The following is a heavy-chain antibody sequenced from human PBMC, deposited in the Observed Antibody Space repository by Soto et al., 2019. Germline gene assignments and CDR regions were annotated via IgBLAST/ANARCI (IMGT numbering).Heavy chain of an antibody. CDR1: GGTFSSYT. D-gene: IGHD5-12*01. CDR3: ARVASGYDASYYYYYMDV. V-gene: IGHV1-69*02. Sequence: SVKVSCKASGGTFSSYTISWVRQAPGQGLEWMGRIIPILGIANYAQKFQGRVTITADKSTSTAYMELSSLRSEDTAVYYCARVASGYDASYYYYYMDVWGKGTTVTVS. J-gene: IGHJ6*03. CDR2: IIPILGIA.